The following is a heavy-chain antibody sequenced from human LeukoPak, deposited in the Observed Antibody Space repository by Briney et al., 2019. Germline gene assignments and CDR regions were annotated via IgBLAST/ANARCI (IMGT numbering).Heavy chain of an antibody. V-gene: IGHV3-21*05. CDR1: GSTFSSYS. D-gene: IGHD3-10*01. CDR3: AKEPPLLWFGELSGY. J-gene: IGHJ4*02. Sequence: PGGSLRLSCAASGSTFSSYSMNWVRQAPGKGLEWISYIDRSGNDIRYADSVKGRFTISRDNSKNTLYLQMNSLRAEDTAVYYCAKEPPLLWFGELSGYWGQGTLVTVSS. CDR2: IDRSGNDI.